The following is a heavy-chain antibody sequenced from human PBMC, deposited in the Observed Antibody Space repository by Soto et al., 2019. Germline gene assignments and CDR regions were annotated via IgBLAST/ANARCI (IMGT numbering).Heavy chain of an antibody. V-gene: IGHV4-31*03. J-gene: IGHJ4*02. CDR3: ARGVDMGLDY. D-gene: IGHD5-12*01. CDR2: IYYSGST. CDR1: GGSISSGGYY. Sequence: SETLSLTCTVSGGSISSGGYYWSWIRQHPGKGLEWIGYIYYSGSTYYNPSLKSRVTISVDTSKNQFSLKLSSVTAADTAVYYCARGVDMGLDYWGQGTLVTVSS.